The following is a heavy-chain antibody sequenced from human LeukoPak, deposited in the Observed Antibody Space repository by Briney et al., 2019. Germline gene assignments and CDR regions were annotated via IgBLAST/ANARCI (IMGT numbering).Heavy chain of an antibody. J-gene: IGHJ4*02. CDR3: ARLSGRVVCSAGSCYIDS. CDR2: IYLGDSDT. Sequence: GESLKISCQDSGYNFNKHWIGWVRQMPGKGLEWMGVIYLGDSDTKYSPSFRGQVTISADKSVNTAYLQWSSLKASDTAVYYCARLSGRVVCSAGSCYIDSWGQGTLVTVSS. CDR1: GYNFNKHW. D-gene: IGHD2-15*01. V-gene: IGHV5-51*01.